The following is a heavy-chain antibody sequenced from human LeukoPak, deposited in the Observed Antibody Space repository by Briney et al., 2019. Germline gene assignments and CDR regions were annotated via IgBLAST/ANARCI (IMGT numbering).Heavy chain of an antibody. J-gene: IGHJ4*02. Sequence: GESLKISCKGSGYSFTSYWISWVRQMPGKGLEWMGRIDPSDSYTNYSPSFQGHVTISADKSVRTAYLQWSSLKASDTAMFYCARPSVDGSGSYPYWGQGTLVTVSS. CDR2: IDPSDSYT. CDR1: GYSFTSYW. D-gene: IGHD3-10*01. CDR3: ARPSVDGSGSYPY. V-gene: IGHV5-10-1*01.